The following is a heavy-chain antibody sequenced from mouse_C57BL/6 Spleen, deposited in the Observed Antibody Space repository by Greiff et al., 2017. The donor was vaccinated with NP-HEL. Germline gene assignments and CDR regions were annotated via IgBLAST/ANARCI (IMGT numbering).Heavy chain of an antibody. V-gene: IGHV1-7*01. CDR1: GYTFTSYW. CDR3: ARGDSNPWFAY. Sequence: VQGVESGAELAKPGASVKLSCKASGYTFTSYWMHWVKQRPGQGLEWIGYINPSSGYTKYNQKFKDKATLTADKSSSTAYMQLSSLTYEDSAVYYCARGDSNPWFAYWGQGTLVTVSA. J-gene: IGHJ3*01. D-gene: IGHD2-5*01. CDR2: INPSSGYT.